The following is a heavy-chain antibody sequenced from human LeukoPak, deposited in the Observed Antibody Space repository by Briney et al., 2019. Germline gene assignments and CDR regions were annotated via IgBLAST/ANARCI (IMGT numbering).Heavy chain of an antibody. Sequence: GGSLRLSCAASGFTFSSYWMCWVRQAPGQGLERVSNIKQEGSEKYYVDSVKGRFTISRDNAKNSLYLQMNSLRAEDTAVYYCARELIMTTVTINYYYYMDVWGKGTTVTVSS. V-gene: IGHV3-7*01. CDR3: ARELIMTTVTINYYYYMDV. J-gene: IGHJ6*03. D-gene: IGHD4-17*01. CDR1: GFTFSSYW. CDR2: IKQEGSEK.